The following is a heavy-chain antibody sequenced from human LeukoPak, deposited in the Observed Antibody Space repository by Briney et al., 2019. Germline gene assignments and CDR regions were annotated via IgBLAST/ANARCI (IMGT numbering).Heavy chain of an antibody. Sequence: ASVKVSCKASGGSFSNYVITWVRQAPGQGLEWMGRVIPILGIANYAQKFQGRVTITADKSTSTAYMELSSLRSEDTAVYYCARESAGYSSGWYQENYGMDVWGQGTTVTVSS. J-gene: IGHJ6*02. D-gene: IGHD6-19*01. V-gene: IGHV1-69*04. CDR2: VIPILGIA. CDR3: ARESAGYSSGWYQENYGMDV. CDR1: GGSFSNYV.